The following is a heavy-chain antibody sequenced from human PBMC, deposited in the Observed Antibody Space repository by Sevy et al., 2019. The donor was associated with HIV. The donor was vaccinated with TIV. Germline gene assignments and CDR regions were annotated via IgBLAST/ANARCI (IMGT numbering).Heavy chain of an antibody. CDR2: ISATGGGT. J-gene: IGHJ3*01. V-gene: IGHV3-23*01. Sequence: GGSLRLSCVASGFTFNTHAMNWVRQAPGKGLEWVSGISATGGGTYYTDSVKGRFTVSRDNSQNTLYLQMNSLRADDTAIYYCAKALNPALESMIEVIFRTLKGFDVWGQWTMVTVSS. CDR1: GFTFNTHA. D-gene: IGHD3-22*01. CDR3: AKALNPALESMIEVIFRTLKGFDV.